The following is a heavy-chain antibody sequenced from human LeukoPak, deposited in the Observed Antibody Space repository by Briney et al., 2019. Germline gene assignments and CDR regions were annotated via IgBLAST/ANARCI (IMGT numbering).Heavy chain of an antibody. Sequence: SETLSLTCAVYSGSFSDHYWAWIRQSPGKGLEWIGEINRSGSTNCDSSLKSRVTMSVDTFKDQFSLKLTSITAEDTAVYYCARRVTILYYIDVWGAGTPVTVSS. D-gene: IGHD4-11*01. CDR2: INRSGST. CDR1: SGSFSDHY. CDR3: ARRVTILYYIDV. J-gene: IGHJ6*03. V-gene: IGHV4-34*01.